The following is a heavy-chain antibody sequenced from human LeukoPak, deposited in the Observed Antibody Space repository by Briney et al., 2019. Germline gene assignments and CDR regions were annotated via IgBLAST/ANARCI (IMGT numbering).Heavy chain of an antibody. CDR3: ASQLGDASDI. CDR2: ISSSSSTI. D-gene: IGHD6-13*01. CDR1: GFTFGDYG. V-gene: IGHV3-48*01. J-gene: IGHJ3*02. Sequence: GGSLRLSCTASGFTFGDYGMSWFRQAPGKGLEWVSYISSSSSTIYYADSVKGRVTISRDNGKNSLYLQMNSLRAEDTAVYYCASQLGDASDIWGQGTMVTVSS.